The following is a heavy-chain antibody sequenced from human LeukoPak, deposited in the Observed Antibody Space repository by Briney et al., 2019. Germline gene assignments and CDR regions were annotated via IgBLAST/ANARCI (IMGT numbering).Heavy chain of an antibody. D-gene: IGHD1-26*01. Sequence: ASVKVSCKASGYTFTGYYKHWVRQAPGQGLEWVGWINPNSGGTNYAQKFQGRVTMTRDTSISTAYMELSRLRSDDTAVYYCAKSVGATPTGYWGQGTLVTVSS. V-gene: IGHV1-2*02. CDR3: AKSVGATPTGY. J-gene: IGHJ4*02. CDR1: GYTFTGYY. CDR2: INPNSGGT.